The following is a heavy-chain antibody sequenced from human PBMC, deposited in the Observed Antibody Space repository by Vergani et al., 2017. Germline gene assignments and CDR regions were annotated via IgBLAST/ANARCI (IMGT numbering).Heavy chain of an antibody. Sequence: EGQLVESGGDWVQRGGSLRLPCAASGFISSSYWMSWVRQAPGKGLEWVANVNQDGSEKYYVDSVRGRFTISRDNAKNSIYLQMNSPRAEDTAVYFCVRVPLIRRGSGNYGINNYHGMDVWGQGTTVIVSS. D-gene: IGHD3-10*01. CDR2: VNQDGSEK. CDR1: GFISSSYW. J-gene: IGHJ6*02. V-gene: IGHV3-7*01. CDR3: VRVPLIRRGSGNYGINNYHGMDV.